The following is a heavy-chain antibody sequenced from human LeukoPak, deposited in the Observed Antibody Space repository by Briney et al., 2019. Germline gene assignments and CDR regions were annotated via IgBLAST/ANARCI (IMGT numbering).Heavy chain of an antibody. CDR1: GFTFSDYY. V-gene: IGHV3-11*03. CDR2: ISGSSSYP. J-gene: IGHJ4*02. CDR3: ARKNYYASGRNLASFDY. Sequence: GGSLRLSCAASGFTFSDYYMSWIRQAPGKGLEWVSYISGSSSYPNYADSVKGRFTITRDNAKNSLYLQMNSLRAEDTAVYYCARKNYYASGRNLASFDYWGQGNLVTVSS. D-gene: IGHD3-10*01.